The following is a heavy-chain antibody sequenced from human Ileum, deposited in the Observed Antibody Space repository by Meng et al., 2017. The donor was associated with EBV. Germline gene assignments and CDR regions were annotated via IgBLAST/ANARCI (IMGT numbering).Heavy chain of an antibody. CDR2: IYHSGST. J-gene: IGHJ4*02. Sequence: QVQLHESGPGLLKPSATLSLTCAVSGASISSTNWWSWVRQPPGKGLEWIGDIYHSGSTNYNPSLKSRVTISIDASKNQFSLKVTSVTAADTAMYYCANRRPASGPLGDYWGQGTLVTVSS. CDR3: ANRRPASGPLGDY. V-gene: IGHV4-4*02. CDR1: GASISSTNW. D-gene: IGHD2-2*01.